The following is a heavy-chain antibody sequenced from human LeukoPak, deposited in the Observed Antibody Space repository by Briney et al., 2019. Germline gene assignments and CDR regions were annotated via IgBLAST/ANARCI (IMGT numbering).Heavy chain of an antibody. CDR1: GFTFSSYS. Sequence: GGSLRLSCAASGFTFSSYSMNWVRQAPGKGLEWVSSISRSSSYIYYADSVKGRFTISRDNAKNSLYLQMNSLRAEDTAVYYCARGARGYSYGGYYYGMDVWGKGTTVTVSP. J-gene: IGHJ6*04. V-gene: IGHV3-21*01. CDR2: ISRSSSYI. CDR3: ARGARGYSYGGYYYGMDV. D-gene: IGHD5-18*01.